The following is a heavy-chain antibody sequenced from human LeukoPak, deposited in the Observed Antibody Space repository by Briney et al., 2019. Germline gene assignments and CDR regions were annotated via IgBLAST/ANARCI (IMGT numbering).Heavy chain of an antibody. V-gene: IGHV1-2*02. CDR1: GYTFTGYH. CDR3: ARDSGYCTTTNCFHPFDS. D-gene: IGHD2-2*01. Sequence: ASVKVSCKASGYTFTGYHMHWVRQAPGQGLEWMGWIIPNSGATRFAQKFQGRVTMTRGTSISTAYMELSGLRSDDTAVYYCARDSGYCTTTNCFHPFDSWGQGTLVTVSS. J-gene: IGHJ4*02. CDR2: IIPNSGAT.